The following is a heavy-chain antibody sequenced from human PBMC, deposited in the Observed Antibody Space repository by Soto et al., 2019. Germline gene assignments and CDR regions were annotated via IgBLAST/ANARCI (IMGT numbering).Heavy chain of an antibody. J-gene: IGHJ6*03. CDR3: ARDGIIAVAGSRIAGPTRDMDV. CDR2: ISSSSSTI. CDR1: GFTFSSYS. Sequence: GGSLRLSCAASGFTFSSYSMNWVRQAPGKGLEWVSYISSSSSTIYYADSVKGRFTISRDNARNSLYLQMKSLRDEDTVVNYCARDGIIAVAGSRIAGPTRDMDVWGKGTTVTVSS. D-gene: IGHD6-19*01. V-gene: IGHV3-48*02.